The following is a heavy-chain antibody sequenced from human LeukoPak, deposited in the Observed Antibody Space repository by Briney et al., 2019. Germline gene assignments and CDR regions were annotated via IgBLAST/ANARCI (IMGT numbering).Heavy chain of an antibody. CDR2: ISYDGSNK. V-gene: IGHV3-30*04. D-gene: IGHD3-3*01. CDR1: GFTFSSYA. J-gene: IGHJ5*02. CDR3: ARGDDFWIP. Sequence: KAGGSLRLSSAASGFTFSSYAMHWVRQAPGKGLEWVAVISYDGSNKYYADSVKGRFTISRDNSKNTLYLQMNSLRAEDTAVYYCARGDDFWIPWGQGTLVTVSS.